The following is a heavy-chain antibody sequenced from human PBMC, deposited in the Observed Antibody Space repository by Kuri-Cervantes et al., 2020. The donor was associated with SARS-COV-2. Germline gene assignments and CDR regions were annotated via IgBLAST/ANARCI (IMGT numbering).Heavy chain of an antibody. CDR3: AKDLGYCSGGSCYADYFDY. D-gene: IGHD2-15*01. V-gene: IGHV3-30*02. CDR2: IWYGGSNK. CDR1: GFTFSSYG. J-gene: IGHJ4*02. Sequence: GESLKISCAASGFTFSSYGMHWVRQAPGKGLEWVAVIWYGGSNKYYADSVKGRFTISRDNSKNTLYLQMNSLRAEDTAVYYCAKDLGYCSGGSCYADYFDYWGQGTLVTVSS.